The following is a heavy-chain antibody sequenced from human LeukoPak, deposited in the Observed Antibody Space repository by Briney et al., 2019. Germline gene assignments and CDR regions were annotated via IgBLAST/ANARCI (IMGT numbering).Heavy chain of an antibody. Sequence: GESLKISCKGSGYSFTSYWISWVRQMPGKGLEWMGRIDPSDSYTNYSPSFQGYVTISADKSISTAYLQWSSLKASDTAMYYCARREDNWFDPWARKPWSPSPQ. J-gene: IGHJ5*02. CDR1: GYSFTSYW. V-gene: IGHV5-10-1*01. CDR3: ARREDNWFDP. CDR2: IDPSDSYT.